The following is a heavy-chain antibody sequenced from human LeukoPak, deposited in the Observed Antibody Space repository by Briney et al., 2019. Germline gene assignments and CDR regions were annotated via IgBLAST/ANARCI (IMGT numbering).Heavy chain of an antibody. J-gene: IGHJ4*02. CDR3: TRDTFGARDS. Sequence: PGGSLRLSCAVSGYPFSSYRMHWVRQVPGKGLGWVSRINEGGSSTSYADSVRGRFTISRDNAKTTLYLQMNSLRAEDTAVYYCTRDTFGARDSWGQGTLVTVSS. CDR1: GYPFSSYR. CDR2: INEGGSST. D-gene: IGHD3-10*01. V-gene: IGHV3-74*01.